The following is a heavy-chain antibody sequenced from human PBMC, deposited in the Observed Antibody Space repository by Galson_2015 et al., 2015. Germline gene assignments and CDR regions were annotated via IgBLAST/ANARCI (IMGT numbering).Heavy chain of an antibody. CDR3: ARELGGTYYFDY. Sequence: VKVSCKASGYTFPNYFIQWVRQAPGQGLEWVGAINPSGAATFYAQKLQGRVTMTRDTPTSTVYVELSSLGSEDTAVYYCARELGGTYYFDYWGLGTLVTVSS. D-gene: IGHD3-10*01. V-gene: IGHV1-46*04. J-gene: IGHJ4*02. CDR1: GYTFPNYF. CDR2: INPSGAAT.